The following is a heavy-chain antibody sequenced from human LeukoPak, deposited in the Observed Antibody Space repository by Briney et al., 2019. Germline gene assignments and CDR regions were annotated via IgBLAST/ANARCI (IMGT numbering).Heavy chain of an antibody. Sequence: SQTLSLTCTVSGGSISSGDYYWSWIRQPPGKGLEWIGYIYYSGSTYYNPSLKSRVTISVDTSKNQFSLKLSSVTAADTAVYYCAREGGAAAGSSEEWFDPWGQGTLVTVSS. CDR2: IYYSGST. J-gene: IGHJ5*02. CDR3: AREGGAAAGSSEEWFDP. CDR1: GGSISSGDYY. D-gene: IGHD6-13*01. V-gene: IGHV4-30-4*08.